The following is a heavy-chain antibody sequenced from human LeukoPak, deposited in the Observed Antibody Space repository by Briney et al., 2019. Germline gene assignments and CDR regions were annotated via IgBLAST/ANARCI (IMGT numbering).Heavy chain of an antibody. CDR1: GGSISSGGYY. CDR3: ARGGIVGELLHGFDY. Sequence: PSETLSLTCTVSGGSISSGGYYWSWIRQHPGKGLEWIGYIYYSGSTYYNPSLKSRVTISVDTSKNQFSLKLSSVTAADTAVYYCARGGIVGELLHGFDYWGQGTLVTVSS. D-gene: IGHD3-10*01. J-gene: IGHJ4*02. CDR2: IYYSGST. V-gene: IGHV4-31*03.